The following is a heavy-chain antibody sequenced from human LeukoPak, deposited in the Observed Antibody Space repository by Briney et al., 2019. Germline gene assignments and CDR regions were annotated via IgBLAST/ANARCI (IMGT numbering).Heavy chain of an antibody. D-gene: IGHD3-3*01. V-gene: IGHV4-38-2*01. CDR1: GYSISSGYY. CDR3: ARRGDDFWSGYHIDY. J-gene: IGHJ4*02. CDR2: IHHRGTT. Sequence: SETLSLTCGVSGYSISSGYYWGWIRQPPGKGLEWIGSIHHRGTTYYNPSLKSRVPISVDTSKNQFSLKLSSVTAADTAVYYCARRGDDFWSGYHIDYWGQGTLVTVSS.